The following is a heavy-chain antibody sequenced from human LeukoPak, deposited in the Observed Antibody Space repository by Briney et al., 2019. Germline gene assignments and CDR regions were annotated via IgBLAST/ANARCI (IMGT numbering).Heavy chain of an antibody. CDR1: GGSFSGYY. Sequence: PSQTLSLTCAVYGGSFSGYYWSWIRQPPGKGLEWIGEINHSGSTNYNPSLKSRVTISVDTSKNQFSLKLSSVTAADTAVYYCASRLIAVAGTGGVKEDLWGQGTLVTVSS. J-gene: IGHJ4*02. V-gene: IGHV4-34*01. CDR2: INHSGST. D-gene: IGHD6-19*01. CDR3: ASRLIAVAGTGGVKEDL.